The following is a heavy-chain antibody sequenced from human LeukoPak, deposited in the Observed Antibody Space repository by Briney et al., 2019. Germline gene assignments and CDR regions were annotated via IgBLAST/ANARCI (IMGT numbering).Heavy chain of an antibody. CDR1: GGSISSSSYY. CDR2: IYYSGST. Sequence: SETLSLTCTVSGGSISSSSYYWGWIRQPPGKGLEWIGSIYYSGSTYYNPSLRSRVTISVNTSKNQFSLKLSSVTAADTAVYYCARVGVNYYMDVWGKGTTVTVSS. CDR3: ARVGVNYYMDV. V-gene: IGHV4-39*07. D-gene: IGHD3-10*01. J-gene: IGHJ6*03.